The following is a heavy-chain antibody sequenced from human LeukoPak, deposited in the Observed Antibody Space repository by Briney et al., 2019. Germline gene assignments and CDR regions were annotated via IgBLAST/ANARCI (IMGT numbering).Heavy chain of an antibody. J-gene: IGHJ4*02. V-gene: IGHV3-21*01. CDR1: GFTFSSYS. D-gene: IGHD3-3*01. Sequence: GASLQISCAASGFTFSSYSMNWVRQAPGKGLDWVSSISSSSSYIYYADSVKGRFTISRDNAKNSLYLQMNSLRAEDTAVYYCARDQFGRYDFWSGYSSPFDCWGQGTLVTVSS. CDR2: ISSSSSYI. CDR3: ARDQFGRYDFWSGYSSPFDC.